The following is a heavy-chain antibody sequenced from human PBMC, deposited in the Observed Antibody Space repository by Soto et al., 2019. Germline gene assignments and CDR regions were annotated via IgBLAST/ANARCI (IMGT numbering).Heavy chain of an antibody. J-gene: IGHJ4*01. D-gene: IGHD3-3*01. V-gene: IGHV3-23*01. CDR2: ISSSGRRT. Sequence: GGSLILSCGGSGGTFANFGMGWVRQAPGKGLYWVSGISSSGRRTYYADSVKGRFTISRDNSKSTLYLQMDSLRADDTAGYYCETVAHAGGVSEYLDYWGHGP. CDR3: ETVAHAGGVSEYLDY. CDR1: GGTFANFG.